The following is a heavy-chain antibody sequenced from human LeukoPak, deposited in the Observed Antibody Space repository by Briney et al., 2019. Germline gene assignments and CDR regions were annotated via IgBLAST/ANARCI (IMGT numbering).Heavy chain of an antibody. Sequence: PGESPRLSCAASGFIFKKYWMNWVRQVPGKGLECLANIKEDGSETYYADSVKGRFTISRDNPKNLLFLQLNSLRVEDTAVYYCARETPRRGETRDGYRWGQGTVVTVSS. CDR1: GFIFKKYW. CDR3: ARETPRRGETRDGYR. D-gene: IGHD5-24*01. V-gene: IGHV3-7*01. CDR2: IKEDGSET. J-gene: IGHJ4*02.